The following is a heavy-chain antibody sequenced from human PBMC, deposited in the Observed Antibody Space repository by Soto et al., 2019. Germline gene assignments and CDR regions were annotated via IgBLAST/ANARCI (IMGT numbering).Heavy chain of an antibody. CDR3: ARGYSSSTSRHNWFDP. Sequence: QVQLVQSGAEVKKPGASVKVSCKASGYTFTGYYMHWVRQAPGQGLEWMGGINPNSGGTNYAQKFQGWVTMTRDTSISTAYMELSRLRSDDTAVYYCARGYSSSTSRHNWFDPWGQGTLVTVSS. J-gene: IGHJ5*02. D-gene: IGHD6-6*01. CDR2: INPNSGGT. V-gene: IGHV1-2*04. CDR1: GYTFTGYY.